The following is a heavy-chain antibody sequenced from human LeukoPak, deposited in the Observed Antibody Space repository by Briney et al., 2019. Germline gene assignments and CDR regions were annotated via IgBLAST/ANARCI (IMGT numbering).Heavy chain of an antibody. CDR3: ARPSSSSWTTFDY. D-gene: IGHD6-13*01. CDR2: IYYSGST. CDR1: GGSISSYY. J-gene: IGHJ4*02. V-gene: IGHV4-59*01. Sequence: SETLSLTCTVSGGSISSYYWSWIRQPPGKGLEWIGYIYYSGSTNYNPSLKSRVTISVDTSKNQFSLKLSSVTAADTAVYYCARPSSSSWTTFDYWGQGTLVTVSS.